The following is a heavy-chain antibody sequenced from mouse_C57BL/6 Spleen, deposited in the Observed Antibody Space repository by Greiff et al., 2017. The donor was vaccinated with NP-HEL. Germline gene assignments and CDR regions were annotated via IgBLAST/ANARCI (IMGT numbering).Heavy chain of an antibody. D-gene: IGHD2-14*01. V-gene: IGHV1-4*01. Sequence: QVQLQQSGAELARPGASVKMSCKASGYTFTSYTMHWVKQRPGQGLEWIGYINPSSGYTKYNQKFKDKATLTADKSSSTAYMQLSSLTSEDSAVYYCARDRGIGYAMDYWGQGTSVTVSS. CDR3: ARDRGIGYAMDY. CDR1: GYTFTSYT. CDR2: INPSSGYT. J-gene: IGHJ4*01.